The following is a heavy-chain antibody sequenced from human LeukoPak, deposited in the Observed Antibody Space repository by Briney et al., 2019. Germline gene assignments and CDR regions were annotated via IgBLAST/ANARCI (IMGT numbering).Heavy chain of an antibody. V-gene: IGHV3-43*02. Sequence: GGSLRLSCAASGFTFDDYAMHRVRQTPGKGLEWVSLISGDGGNIYYADSVKGRFTISRDNSKNSLYLQMNSLRTEDTALYYCAKDRVGGYSYNNWFDPWGQGTLVTVSS. CDR1: GFTFDDYA. D-gene: IGHD5-18*01. CDR3: AKDRVGGYSYNNWFDP. J-gene: IGHJ5*02. CDR2: ISGDGGNI.